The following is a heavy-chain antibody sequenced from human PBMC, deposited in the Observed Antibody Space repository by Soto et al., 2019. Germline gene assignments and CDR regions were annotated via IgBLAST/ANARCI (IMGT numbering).Heavy chain of an antibody. Sequence: SQTLSLTCAISGDSVSSNSAAWNWIRQSPSRGLEWLGRTYYRSKWYNDYAVSVKSRITINPDTSKNQFSLQLNSVTPEDTAVYYCARDLPWDQQKGKVGALLWGQGTLVTVSS. V-gene: IGHV6-1*01. J-gene: IGHJ1*01. CDR1: GDSVSSNSAA. CDR2: TYYRSKWYN. CDR3: ARDLPWDQQKGKVGALL. D-gene: IGHD1-26*01.